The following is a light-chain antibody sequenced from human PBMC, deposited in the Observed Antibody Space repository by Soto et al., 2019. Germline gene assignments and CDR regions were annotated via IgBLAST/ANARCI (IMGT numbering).Light chain of an antibody. CDR3: ATWDRSLSVYVL. CDR2: DNN. CDR1: SSNVGSNY. V-gene: IGLV1-51*01. J-gene: IGLJ2*01. Sequence: QSVLTQPPSVSAAPGQKVTISCSGSSSNVGSNYVSWYQQLPGTAPKLLIYDNNKRPSGIPDRFSGSKSGTSATLDITGLQPGDEADYYCATWDRSLSVYVLFGGGTKVTVL.